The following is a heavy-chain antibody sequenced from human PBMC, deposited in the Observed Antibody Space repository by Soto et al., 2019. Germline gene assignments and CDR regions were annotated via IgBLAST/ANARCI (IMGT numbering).Heavy chain of an antibody. CDR3: ARDEYYYDSITDY. V-gene: IGHV3-33*01. CDR2: IWYDGSNK. D-gene: IGHD3-22*01. J-gene: IGHJ4*02. CDR1: GFTFSSYG. Sequence: PGGSLRLSCAASGFTFSSYGMHWVRQAPGKGLEWVAVIWYDGSNKYYADSVKGRFTISRDNSKNTLYLQMNSLRAEDTAVYYCARDEYYYDSITDYWGQGTLVTVSS.